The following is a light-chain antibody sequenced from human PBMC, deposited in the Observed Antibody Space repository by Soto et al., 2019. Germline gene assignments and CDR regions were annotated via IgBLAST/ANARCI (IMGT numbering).Light chain of an antibody. V-gene: IGKV3-15*01. J-gene: IGKJ1*01. CDR1: QSVSSN. Sequence: EVVMSQSPATVSVSPGERATLSCRASQSVSSNLAWYQQKPGQAPRLLIYGASTRATGIPARFSGSGSGTEFTLTISSLQSEDFALYYCQHSTNLPSPFGQVAK. CDR2: GAS. CDR3: QHSTNLPSP.